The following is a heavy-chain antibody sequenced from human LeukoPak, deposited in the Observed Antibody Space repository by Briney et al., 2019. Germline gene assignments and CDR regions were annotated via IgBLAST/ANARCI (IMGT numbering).Heavy chain of an antibody. V-gene: IGHV4-59*01. CDR3: ARGVGPTVRIYYYYINV. CDR2: VYYSGSI. CDR1: GGSISTYY. J-gene: IGHJ6*03. Sequence: PSETLSLTCTVSGGSISTYYWSWIRQPPGKGLEWIGYVYYSGSINYNPSLKSRVTISIDTSKNQFSLKLSSVTAADTAVYYCARGVGPTVRIYYYYINVWGKGTTVTVSS. D-gene: IGHD1-14*01.